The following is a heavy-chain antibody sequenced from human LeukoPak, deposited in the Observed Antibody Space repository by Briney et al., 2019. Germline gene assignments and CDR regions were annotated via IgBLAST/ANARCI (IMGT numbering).Heavy chain of an antibody. D-gene: IGHD6-19*01. J-gene: IGHJ3*02. CDR3: ANIAVALPDAFDI. V-gene: IGHV3-30*18. CDR1: GFTFSSYG. Sequence: PGGSLRLSCAASGFTFSSYGMHWVRQAPGKGLEWVAVISYDGSNKYYADSVKGRFTISRDNSKNTLYLQMNSLRAEDTAVYYCANIAVALPDAFDIWGQGTMVTVSS. CDR2: ISYDGSNK.